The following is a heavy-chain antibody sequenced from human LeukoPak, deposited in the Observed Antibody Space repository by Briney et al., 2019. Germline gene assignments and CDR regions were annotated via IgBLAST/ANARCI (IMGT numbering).Heavy chain of an antibody. V-gene: IGHV1-18*01. Sequence: GASVKVSCKAFGYTFTNYGISWVRQAPGQGLEWMGWISAYNGNTKYVQNLQGRVTMTTDTSTSTAYMELRSLTSDDTAVYYCATSTVSSDYYYYIDVWGKGTTVTISS. D-gene: IGHD4-11*01. CDR2: ISAYNGNT. J-gene: IGHJ6*03. CDR1: GYTFTNYG. CDR3: ATSTVSSDYYYYIDV.